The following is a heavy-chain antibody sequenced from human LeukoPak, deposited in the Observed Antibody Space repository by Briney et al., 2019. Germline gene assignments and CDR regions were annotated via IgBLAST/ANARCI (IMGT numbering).Heavy chain of an antibody. J-gene: IGHJ4*02. D-gene: IGHD3-9*01. Sequence: GGSLRLSCAASGFTFSSYWMHWVRQAPGKGLVWVSRINSDGRSTSYADSVKGRFTISRDNSKNTLYLQMSSLRAEDTAVYYCAKSSYDILAGCYYFDYWGQGALVTVSS. CDR1: GFTFSSYW. CDR3: AKSSYDILAGCYYFDY. V-gene: IGHV3-74*01. CDR2: INSDGRST.